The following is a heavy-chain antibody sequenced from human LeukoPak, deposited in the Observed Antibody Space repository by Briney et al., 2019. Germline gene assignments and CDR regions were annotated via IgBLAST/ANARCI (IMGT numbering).Heavy chain of an antibody. V-gene: IGHV3-13*01. D-gene: IGHD3-16*01. CDR1: GFTFSSYD. J-gene: IGHJ4*02. CDR3: ARGGDYHQYDY. Sequence: PGGSLRLSCAASGFTFSSYDMHSVRQATGKGLEWVSAIGTAGDTYYPGSVKGRFTISRENAKNSLYLQMNSLRAGDTAVYYCARGGDYHQYDYWGQGTLVTVYS. CDR2: IGTAGDT.